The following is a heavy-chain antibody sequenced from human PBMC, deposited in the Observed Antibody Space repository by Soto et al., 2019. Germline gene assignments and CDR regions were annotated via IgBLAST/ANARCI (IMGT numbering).Heavy chain of an antibody. CDR1: GFTFSSYS. J-gene: IGHJ6*03. D-gene: IGHD4-17*01. CDR2: ISSSSSTI. Sequence: EVQLVESGGGLVQPGGSLRLSCAASGFTFSSYSMNWVRQAPGKGLEWVSYISSSSSTIYYADSVKGRFTISRDNAKNSLYLQMNSLMAEKTPVYYCASGPVTTVATGYYYSYYMDVWGKGTTVTVSS. CDR3: ASGPVTTVATGYYYSYYMDV. V-gene: IGHV3-48*01.